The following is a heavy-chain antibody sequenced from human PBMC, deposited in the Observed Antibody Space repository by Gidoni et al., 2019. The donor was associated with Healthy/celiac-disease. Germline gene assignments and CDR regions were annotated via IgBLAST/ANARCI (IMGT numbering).Heavy chain of an antibody. CDR2: ISGSGGST. V-gene: IGHV3-23*01. CDR1: GFTFSSYA. J-gene: IGHJ6*02. Sequence: EVQLLESGGGLVQPGGSLRRSCAASGFTFSSYAMSWVRPAPGQGLEWVSAISGSGGSTYYADSVKGRFTISRDNSKNTLYLQMNSLRAEDTAVYYWAKDVREYYDYVWGSYYYYYGMDVWGQGTTVTVSS. D-gene: IGHD3-16*01. CDR3: AKDVREYYDYVWGSYYYYYGMDV.